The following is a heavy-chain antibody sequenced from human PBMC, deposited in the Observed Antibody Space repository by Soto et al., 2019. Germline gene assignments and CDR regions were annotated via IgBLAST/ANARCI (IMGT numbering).Heavy chain of an antibody. V-gene: IGHV4-4*02. CDR2: IFQSGST. D-gene: IGHD1-26*01. J-gene: IGHJ4*02. CDR3: ARVYSGSYSDS. Sequence: SETLSLTCAVSGGSIRSNNWWSWVRQPPGKGLEWIGEIFQSGSTYYNPSLKTRVTISVDKSKNQFSLKLSSVTAADTAVYYCARVYSGSYSDSWGQGTLVTVSS. CDR1: GGSIRSNNW.